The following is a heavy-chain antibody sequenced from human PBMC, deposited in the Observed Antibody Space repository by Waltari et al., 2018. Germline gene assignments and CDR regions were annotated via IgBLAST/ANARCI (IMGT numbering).Heavy chain of an antibody. J-gene: IGHJ5*02. CDR2: IYYSGST. CDR1: GGSISSSSYY. V-gene: IGHV4-39*01. Sequence: QLQLQESGPGLVKPSETLSLTCTVSGGSISSSSYYWGWIRQPPGKGLEWIGSIYYSGSTYYNPSLKSRVTISVDTSKNQFSLKLSSVTAADTAVYYCARQGIAIFGVVIPNWFDPWGQGTLVTVSS. D-gene: IGHD3-3*01. CDR3: ARQGIAIFGVVIPNWFDP.